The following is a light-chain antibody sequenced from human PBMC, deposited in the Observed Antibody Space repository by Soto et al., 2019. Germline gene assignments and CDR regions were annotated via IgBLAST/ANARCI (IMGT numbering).Light chain of an antibody. V-gene: IGKV3-15*01. J-gene: IGKJ1*01. CDR3: QQYNNWPSGT. CDR1: QSVSSN. Sequence: EIVMTQSPATLSVSPGERATLSCRASQSVSSNLAWYQQKPGQAPRLLIYGASTRATGIPARFSGSGSGTEFTLTISSLQSEDFAVYSCQQYNNWPSGTFGQGTNLEIK. CDR2: GAS.